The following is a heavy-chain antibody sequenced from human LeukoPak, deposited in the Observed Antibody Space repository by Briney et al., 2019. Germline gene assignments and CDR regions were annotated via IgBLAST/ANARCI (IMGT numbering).Heavy chain of an antibody. CDR2: ISSSGSTI. CDR3: ARDYQLRGVNMYYFDY. D-gene: IGHD3-10*01. CDR1: GFTFSSFE. V-gene: IGHV3-48*03. Sequence: PGGSLRLSCAASGFTFSSFEMNWVRQAPGKGLEWVSFISSSGSTIYYADSVKGRFTISRDNAKNSLYLQMNSLRAEDTAVYYCARDYQLRGVNMYYFDYWGQGTLVAVSS. J-gene: IGHJ4*02.